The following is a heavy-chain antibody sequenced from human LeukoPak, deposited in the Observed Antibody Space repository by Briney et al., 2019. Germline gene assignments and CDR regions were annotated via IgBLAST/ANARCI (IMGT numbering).Heavy chain of an antibody. Sequence: GGSLRLSCAASGFTFSSYSMNWVRQAPGKGLEWVSSISSSSSYIYYADSVKGRSTISRDNAKNSLYLEMNSMRAEDTAVYYCARDEYSSSSGFDYWGQGTLVTVSS. D-gene: IGHD6-6*01. V-gene: IGHV3-21*01. CDR2: ISSSSSYI. J-gene: IGHJ4*02. CDR1: GFTFSSYS. CDR3: ARDEYSSSSGFDY.